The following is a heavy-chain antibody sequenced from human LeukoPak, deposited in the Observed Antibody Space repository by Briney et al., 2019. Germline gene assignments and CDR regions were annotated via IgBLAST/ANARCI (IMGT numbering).Heavy chain of an antibody. CDR1: GYTFTSYG. CDR2: ISAYNVNT. J-gene: IGHJ6*03. V-gene: IGHV1-18*01. CDR3: ARWDSSSGWYTNYYYYMDV. D-gene: IGHD6-19*01. Sequence: ASVRVSCMASGYTFTSYGISWGRHAPGQGVEWMGRISAYNVNTNYAQTLQGRVTITTDASTSTAYMEQRSVRSHDPGVYYSARWDSSSGWYTNYYYYMDVGGKGTSATVS.